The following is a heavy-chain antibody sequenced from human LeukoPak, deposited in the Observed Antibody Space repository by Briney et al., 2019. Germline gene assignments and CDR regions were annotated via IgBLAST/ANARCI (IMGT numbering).Heavy chain of an antibody. D-gene: IGHD4-17*01. CDR1: GFTFSSYS. CDR2: ISSSSSTI. Sequence: GGSLRLSCAASGFTFSSYSMNWVRQAPGKGLEWVSYISSSSSTIYYADSVKGRFTISRDNAKNSLYLQMNSLRAEDTAVYYCARDSEHDYGDYGVNYWGQGTLVAVSS. V-gene: IGHV3-48*01. CDR3: ARDSEHDYGDYGVNY. J-gene: IGHJ4*02.